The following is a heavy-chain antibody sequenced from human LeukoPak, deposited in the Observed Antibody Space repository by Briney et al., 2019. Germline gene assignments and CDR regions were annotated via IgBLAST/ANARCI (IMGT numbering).Heavy chain of an antibody. Sequence: SETLSLTCTVSGGSISSYYWSWTRQPPGKGLEWIGYIYYSGSTNYNPSLKSRVTISVDTSKNQFSLKLSSVTAADTAVYYCARGGGLTMVVSPRQNFDYWGQGTLVTVSS. J-gene: IGHJ4*02. CDR3: ARGGGLTMVVSPRQNFDY. CDR2: IYYSGST. D-gene: IGHD4-23*01. CDR1: GGSISSYY. V-gene: IGHV4-59*01.